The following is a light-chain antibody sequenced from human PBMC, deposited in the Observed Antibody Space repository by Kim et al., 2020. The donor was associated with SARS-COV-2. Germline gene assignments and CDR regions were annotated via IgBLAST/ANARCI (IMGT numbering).Light chain of an antibody. CDR2: MAS. CDR3: QQDNSYPLT. Sequence: DIQMTQSPSTLSASVADRVTITCRASQSINNWLAWYQQKPGKAPKLLIYMASTLESGVPSRFSGSGSGTEFTLTISSLQPDDFATYYCQQDNSYPLTFGGGTKVDIK. V-gene: IGKV1-5*03. J-gene: IGKJ4*01. CDR1: QSINNW.